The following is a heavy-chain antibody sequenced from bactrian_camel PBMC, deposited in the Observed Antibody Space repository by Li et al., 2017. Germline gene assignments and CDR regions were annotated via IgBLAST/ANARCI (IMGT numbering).Heavy chain of an antibody. D-gene: IGHD3*01. Sequence: VQLVESGGGSVQAGGSLRLSCAFSGYTYSGHCMGWFRQAPGNRREGVAAVYINTQSAIYGDSVKGRFTIIQDNGKNTVCLQMNSLKPEDTAMYYCAADHNRGCMGWPTFEHDYTGQGTQVTVSS. CDR3: AADHNRGCMGWPTFEHDY. CDR2: VYINTQSA. CDR1: GYTYSGHC. V-gene: IGHV3S40*01. J-gene: IGHJ4*01.